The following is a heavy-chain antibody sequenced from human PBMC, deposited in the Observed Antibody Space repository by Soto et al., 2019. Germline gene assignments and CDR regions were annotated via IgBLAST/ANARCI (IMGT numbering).Heavy chain of an antibody. Sequence: LRLSFAASGXTFTRYSMNWVRQAPGKGLEWVSSISSTTNYIYYGDSMKGRFTISRDNAKNSLYLEMNSLRAEDTAVYYCARESEDLTSNFDYWGQGTLVTVS. CDR2: ISSTTNYI. J-gene: IGHJ4*02. CDR3: ARESEDLTSNFDY. V-gene: IGHV3-21*06. CDR1: GXTFTRYS.